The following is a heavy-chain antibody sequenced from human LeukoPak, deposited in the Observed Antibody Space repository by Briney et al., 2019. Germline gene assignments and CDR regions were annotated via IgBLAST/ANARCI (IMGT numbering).Heavy chain of an antibody. D-gene: IGHD6-6*01. Sequence: SETLSLTCTVSGGSISSYYWSWIRQPAGKGLEWIGRIYTSGSTNYNPSLKSRVTMSVDTSKNQFSLKLSSVTAADTAVYYCARDPRGQLVLGWYFDLWGRGTLVTVSS. J-gene: IGHJ2*01. CDR1: GGSISSYY. CDR3: ARDPRGQLVLGWYFDL. V-gene: IGHV4-4*07. CDR2: IYTSGST.